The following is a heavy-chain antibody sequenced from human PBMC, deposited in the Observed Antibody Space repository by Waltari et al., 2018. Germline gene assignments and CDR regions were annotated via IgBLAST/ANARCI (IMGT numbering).Heavy chain of an antibody. J-gene: IGHJ4*02. CDR1: GFTFSSYA. CDR2: SSGSGGST. CDR3: AKRVVTAGTFDY. Sequence: EVQLLESGGGLVQPGGSLRLSCAASGFTFSSYAMSWVPQAPGKGLEWVSASSGSGGSTYYADSVKGRFTISRDNSKNTLYLQMNSLRAEDTAVYYCAKRVVTAGTFDYWGQGTLVTVSS. D-gene: IGHD6-13*01. V-gene: IGHV3-23*01.